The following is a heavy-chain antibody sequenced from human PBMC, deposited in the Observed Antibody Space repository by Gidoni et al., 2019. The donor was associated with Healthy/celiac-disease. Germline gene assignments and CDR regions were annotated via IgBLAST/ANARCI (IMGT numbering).Heavy chain of an antibody. D-gene: IGHD1-26*01. J-gene: IGHJ3*02. V-gene: IGHV3-30*02. Sequence: LTISRDNSKNTLYLQMNSLRAEDTAVYYCAKKEISGSYYGAFDIWGQGTMVTVSS. CDR3: AKKEISGSYYGAFDI.